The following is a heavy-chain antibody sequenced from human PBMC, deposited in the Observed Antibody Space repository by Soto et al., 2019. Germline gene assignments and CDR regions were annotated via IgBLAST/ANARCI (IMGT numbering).Heavy chain of an antibody. V-gene: IGHV5-10-1*01. CDR3: ASLAADADYYYYGMDV. Sequence: GESLKISCKGSGYSFTSYWISWVRQMPGKGREWMGRIDPSDSYTNYSPSFQGHVTISADKSISTAYLQWSSLKASDTAMYYCASLAADADYYYYGMDVWGQGTTVTVYS. CDR2: IDPSDSYT. J-gene: IGHJ6*02. CDR1: GYSFTSYW. D-gene: IGHD6-13*01.